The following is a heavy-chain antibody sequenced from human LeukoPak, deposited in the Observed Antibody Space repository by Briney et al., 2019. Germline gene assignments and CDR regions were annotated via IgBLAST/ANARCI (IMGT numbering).Heavy chain of an antibody. D-gene: IGHD4-11*01. CDR3: ARGRWRLPNDY. J-gene: IGHJ4*02. CDR1: GASVSSDGHC. Sequence: SETLSLTCTVSGASVSSDGHCWTWIRQHPGKGLEWIGYISYSGSTNYNPSLKSRVTISVDTSKNQFSLKLSSVTAADTAVYYCARGRWRLPNDYWGQGTPVTVSS. CDR2: ISYSGST. V-gene: IGHV4-61*08.